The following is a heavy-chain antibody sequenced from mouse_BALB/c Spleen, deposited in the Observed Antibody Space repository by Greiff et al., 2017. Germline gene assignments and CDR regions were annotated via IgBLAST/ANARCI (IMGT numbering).Heavy chain of an antibody. J-gene: IGHJ4*01. CDR2: ISYSGST. CDR3: ARWGVNGPYYYAMDY. Sequence: EVQLQQSGPGLVKPSQSLSLTCTVTGYSITSDYAWNWIRQFPGNKLEWMGYISYSGSTSYNPSLKSRISITRDTSKNQFFLQLNSVTTEDTATYYCARWGVNGPYYYAMDYWGQGTSVTVSS. V-gene: IGHV3-2*02. CDR1: GYSITSDYA.